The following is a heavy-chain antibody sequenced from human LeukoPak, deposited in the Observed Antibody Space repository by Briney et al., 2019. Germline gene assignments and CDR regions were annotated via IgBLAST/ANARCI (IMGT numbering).Heavy chain of an antibody. CDR2: INTNSGAT. V-gene: IGHV1-2*02. CDR3: GRGVKTSDP. J-gene: IGHJ5*02. Sequence: ASVKVSCKASGYTFTNYYIHWVRQAPGQGLEWMGCINTNSGATNYAQNFQGRVTMTRDTSINTAYMELSSLRSDDTAVYYCGRGVKTSDPWGQGTLVTVSS. CDR1: GYTFTNYY.